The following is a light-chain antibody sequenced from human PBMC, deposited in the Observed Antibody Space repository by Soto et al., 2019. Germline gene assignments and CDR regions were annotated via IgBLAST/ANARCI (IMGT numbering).Light chain of an antibody. CDR2: EAS. Sequence: DIQMTQSPSSLSASVGDRVTITCRASQTISTYLNWYQQKPGKAPKLLIYEASTLQSGVPSRFSGSGPGTEFTLTISGLLPEDFAAYHCQQLYTLPFAFGQGTRLEI. J-gene: IGKJ5*01. V-gene: IGKV1-9*01. CDR3: QQLYTLPFA. CDR1: QTISTY.